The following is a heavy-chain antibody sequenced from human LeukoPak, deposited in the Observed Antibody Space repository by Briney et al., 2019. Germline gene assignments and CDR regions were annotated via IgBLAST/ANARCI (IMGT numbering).Heavy chain of an antibody. CDR3: ASNYFDSDGYYWGFDY. Sequence: GGSLRLSCAASRFTFSDYSMHWVRQAPGKGLEWVAVISYDGSNKYYADSVKGRFTISRDNSKNTLYLQMNSLRAEDTAVYYCASNYFDSDGYYWGFDYWGQGTLVTVSS. CDR2: ISYDGSNK. CDR1: RFTFSDYS. D-gene: IGHD3-22*01. J-gene: IGHJ4*02. V-gene: IGHV3-30-3*01.